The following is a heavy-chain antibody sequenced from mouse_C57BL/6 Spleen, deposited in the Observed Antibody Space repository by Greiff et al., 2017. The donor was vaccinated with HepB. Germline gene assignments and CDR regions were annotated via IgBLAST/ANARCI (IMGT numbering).Heavy chain of an antibody. CDR1: GFTFSDYY. CDR2: ISNGGGST. Sequence: DVHLVESGGGLVQPGGSLKLSCAASGFTFSDYYMYWVRQTPEKRLEWVAYISNGGGSTYYPDTVKGRFTISRDNAKNTLYLQMSRLKSEDTAMYYCARHAPYYDFDVWGTGTTVTVSS. CDR3: ARHAPYYDFDV. V-gene: IGHV5-12*01. J-gene: IGHJ1*03. D-gene: IGHD1-1*01.